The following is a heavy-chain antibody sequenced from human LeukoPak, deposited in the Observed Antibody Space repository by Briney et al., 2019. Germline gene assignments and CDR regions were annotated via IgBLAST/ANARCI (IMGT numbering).Heavy chain of an antibody. J-gene: IGHJ4*02. CDR2: IGGTGSTT. Sequence: GGSLRLSCAVSGFTFSSSPMSWVRQAPGKGLEWISVIGGTGSTTFYADSVKGRFTLSRDNSKDTLYLQMNSLRAEDTAVYYCAKDSGSHYVWGQGTLVTVSS. CDR1: GFTFSSSP. CDR3: AKDSGSHYV. V-gene: IGHV3-23*01. D-gene: IGHD1-26*01.